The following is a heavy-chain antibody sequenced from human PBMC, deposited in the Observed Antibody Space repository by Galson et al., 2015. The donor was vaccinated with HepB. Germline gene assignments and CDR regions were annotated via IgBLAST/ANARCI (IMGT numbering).Heavy chain of an antibody. J-gene: IGHJ4*02. CDR2: VDGSVGST. CDR3: AKRSCTSGSCFFFYY. CDR1: GFTFSNFA. V-gene: IGHV3-23*01. Sequence: LRLSCAASGFTFSNFAMSWVRQAPGKGLEWVSSVDGSVGSTYYADSVKGRFTISRDDSKNTLYLQLNSLRAEDTAVYYCAKRSCTSGSCFFFYYWGQGTRVTVSS. D-gene: IGHD2-15*01.